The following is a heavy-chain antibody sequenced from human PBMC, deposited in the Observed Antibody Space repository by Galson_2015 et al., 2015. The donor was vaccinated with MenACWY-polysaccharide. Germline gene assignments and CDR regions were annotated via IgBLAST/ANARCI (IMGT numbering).Heavy chain of an antibody. V-gene: IGHV3-21*01. CDR3: AREDGGGYYQLDY. J-gene: IGHJ4*02. CDR2: ISSRSSYI. Sequence: SLRLSCAASGFTFSRYVMTWVRQAPGRGLEWVASISSRSSYIYYADSVKGRFTISRDNAKNSLYLQMNSLRGEDTAVYYCAREDGGGYYQLDYWGQGTLVTVSS. D-gene: IGHD3-22*01. CDR1: GFTFSRYV.